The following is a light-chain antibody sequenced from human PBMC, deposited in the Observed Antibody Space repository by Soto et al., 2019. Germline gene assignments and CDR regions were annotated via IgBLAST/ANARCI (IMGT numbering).Light chain of an antibody. V-gene: IGLV2-8*01. CDR2: EVN. CDR3: CSYAGNNDLV. Sequence: QSVLTQPPSASGSPGQSVTLSCTGTSSDVGAYNYVSWYQLHPGRAPKLTIYEVNKRPSGVPDRFSGSKSGNTASLTVSGLQAEDEADYYCCSYAGNNDLVFGGGTKLTV. CDR1: SSDVGAYNY. J-gene: IGLJ3*02.